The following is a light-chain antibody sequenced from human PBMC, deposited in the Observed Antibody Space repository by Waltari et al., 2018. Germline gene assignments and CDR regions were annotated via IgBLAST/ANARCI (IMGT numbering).Light chain of an antibody. CDR2: FAS. CDR3: QQHTTYPVT. Sequence: DIQMTQSPSSLSASAGDTVTITCRASQDIRNYVAWYQQKPGKAPKPLIYFASNLETGVPSRFSGSGSGTRLTLTISSLQPEDFATYYCQQHTTYPVTFGQGTTLEIK. CDR1: QDIRNY. J-gene: IGKJ2*01. V-gene: IGKV1-17*01.